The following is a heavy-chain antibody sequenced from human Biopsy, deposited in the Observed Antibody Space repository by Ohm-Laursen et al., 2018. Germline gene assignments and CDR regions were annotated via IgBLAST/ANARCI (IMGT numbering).Heavy chain of an antibody. V-gene: IGHV4-59*11. Sequence: TLSLTCTVSGGSFTGHYWSWIRQPPGKGLEWIGHISCTGYTSYNASLKSRVAISVDTSRNHFSLRLSSLTAADTAVYYCARGSNDSGGLYFPRWGQGTLLTVSS. J-gene: IGHJ4*02. D-gene: IGHD4-23*01. CDR1: GGSFTGHY. CDR3: ARGSNDSGGLYFPR. CDR2: ISCTGYT.